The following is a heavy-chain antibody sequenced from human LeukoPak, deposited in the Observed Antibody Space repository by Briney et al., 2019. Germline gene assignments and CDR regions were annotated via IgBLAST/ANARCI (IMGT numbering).Heavy chain of an antibody. V-gene: IGHV4-39*07. D-gene: IGHD3-3*01. CDR2: IYYSGST. J-gene: IGHJ4*02. CDR1: GGSISSSSYY. CDR3: ARTYYDFWSGSPPHLFDY. Sequence: SETLSLTCTVSGGSISSSSYYWGWIRQPPGKGLEWIGSIYYSGSTYYNPSLKSRVTISVDTSKNQFSLKLSSVTAADTAVYYCARTYYDFWSGSPPHLFDYWGQGTLVTVSS.